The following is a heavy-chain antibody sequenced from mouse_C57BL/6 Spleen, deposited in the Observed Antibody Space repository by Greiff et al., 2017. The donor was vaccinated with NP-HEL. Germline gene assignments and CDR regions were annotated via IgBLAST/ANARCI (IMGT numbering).Heavy chain of an antibody. CDR1: GFTFSDYG. Sequence: EVHLVESGGGLVKPGGSLKLSCAASGFTFSDYGMHWVRQAPEKGLEWVAYISSGSSTIYYADTVKGRFTISRDNAKNTLFLQMTSLRSEDTAMYYCARPGDYYGSSHWFAYWGQGTLVTVSA. V-gene: IGHV5-17*01. CDR2: ISSGSSTI. D-gene: IGHD1-1*01. J-gene: IGHJ3*01. CDR3: ARPGDYYGSSHWFAY.